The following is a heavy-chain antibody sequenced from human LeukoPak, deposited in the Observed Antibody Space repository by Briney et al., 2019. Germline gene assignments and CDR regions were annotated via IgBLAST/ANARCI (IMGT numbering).Heavy chain of an antibody. Sequence: ASVKGSCKASGYTFTGYYMHWVRQAPGQGLEWMGWINPNSGGTNYAQKFQGRVTMTRDTSISTAYMELSSLRSDDTAVYYCATDPVGYCNAGGCYSVDYWGQGTLVTVSS. V-gene: IGHV1-2*02. CDR2: INPNSGGT. J-gene: IGHJ4*02. CDR1: GYTFTGYY. CDR3: ATDPVGYCNAGGCYSVDY. D-gene: IGHD2-15*01.